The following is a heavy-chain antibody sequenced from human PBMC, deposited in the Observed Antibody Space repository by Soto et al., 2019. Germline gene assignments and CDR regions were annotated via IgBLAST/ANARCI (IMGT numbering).Heavy chain of an antibody. V-gene: IGHV1-69*13. CDR2: IIPIFGTA. Sequence: GASVKVSCKASGGTFSSYAISWVRQAPGQGLEWMGGIIPIFGTANYAQKFQGRVTITADESTSTAYMELSSLRSEDTAVYYCARDGYSYGPGHFDYWGQGTLVTVSS. J-gene: IGHJ4*02. D-gene: IGHD5-18*01. CDR3: ARDGYSYGPGHFDY. CDR1: GGTFSSYA.